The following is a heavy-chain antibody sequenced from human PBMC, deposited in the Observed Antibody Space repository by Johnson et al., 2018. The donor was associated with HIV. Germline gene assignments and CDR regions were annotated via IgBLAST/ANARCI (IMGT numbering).Heavy chain of an antibody. Sequence: QVQLVESGGGVVQPGRSLRLSCEASGFTFGDSAIHWVRQAPGKGLEWVAVLSYDGSNEYYADSVKGRFTISRDNSKNTLYLQMNSLRAEDTAMYYCATSTASDALDIWGQGTMVTVSS. V-gene: IGHV3-30-3*01. CDR1: GFTFGDSA. CDR3: ATSTASDALDI. D-gene: IGHD1-1*01. J-gene: IGHJ3*02. CDR2: LSYDGSNE.